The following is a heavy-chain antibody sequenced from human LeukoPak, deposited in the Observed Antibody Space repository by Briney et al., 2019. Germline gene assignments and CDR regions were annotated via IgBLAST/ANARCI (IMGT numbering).Heavy chain of an antibody. Sequence: GASVKVSCKASGYTFTSYGISWVRQAPGQGLEWMGWISAYNGNTNYAQKLQGRVTMTTDTSTSTAYMELRSLRSDDTAVYYCARWCSGGSCYGYYYYGMDVWGQGTTVTVSS. V-gene: IGHV1-18*01. D-gene: IGHD2-15*01. CDR2: ISAYNGNT. CDR1: GYTFTSYG. CDR3: ARWCSGGSCYGYYYYGMDV. J-gene: IGHJ6*02.